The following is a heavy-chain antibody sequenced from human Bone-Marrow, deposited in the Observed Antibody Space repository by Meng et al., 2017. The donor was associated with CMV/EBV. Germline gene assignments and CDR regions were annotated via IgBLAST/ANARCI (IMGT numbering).Heavy chain of an antibody. J-gene: IGHJ4*02. Sequence: SETLSLTCAVYGGSFSGYYWSWIRQPPGKGLEWIGEINHSGSTNYNPSLKSRVTISVDTSKNQFSLKLSSVTAADTAVYYCARDRGNYDFWSGYYIGPKYFDYWGQGTLVVASS. CDR2: INHSGST. CDR3: ARDRGNYDFWSGYYIGPKYFDY. CDR1: GGSFSGYY. D-gene: IGHD3-3*01. V-gene: IGHV4-34*01.